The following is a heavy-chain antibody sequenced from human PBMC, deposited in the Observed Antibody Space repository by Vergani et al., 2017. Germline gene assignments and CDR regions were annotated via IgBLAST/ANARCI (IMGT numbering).Heavy chain of an antibody. V-gene: IGHV3-15*04. D-gene: IGHD3-22*01. J-gene: IGHJ4*02. CDR3: TXDLYLSSGYCCDY. CDR2: FEALADGGRI. CDR1: GFTFSSYW. Sequence: EVQLVESGGGLVQPGGSLRLSCAASGFTFSSYWMSWVRQVPGKGLEWVGRFEALADGGRITYGAPVKGRFSLSRDDSENRFYLHMNSLKVEDTGIYYCTXDLYLSSGYCCDYWGPGTLVTVSS.